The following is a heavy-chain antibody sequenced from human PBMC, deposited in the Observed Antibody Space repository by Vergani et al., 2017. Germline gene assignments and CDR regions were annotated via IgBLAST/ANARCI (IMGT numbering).Heavy chain of an antibody. CDR1: GFTFSDYY. CDR2: IISSSSYT. V-gene: IGHV3-11*05. Sequence: QVQLVESGGGLVKPGGSLRLSCAASGFTFSDYYMSWIRQAPGKGREWVSYIISSSSYTNYADSVKGRFTISRDNAKNSLYRQVNSLRAEDTAVYYCARSRVGRDGYNPFDYWGQGTLVTVSS. J-gene: IGHJ4*02. CDR3: ARSRVGRDGYNPFDY. D-gene: IGHD5-24*01.